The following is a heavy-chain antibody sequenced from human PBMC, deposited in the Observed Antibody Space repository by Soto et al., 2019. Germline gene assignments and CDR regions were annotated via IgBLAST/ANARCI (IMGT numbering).Heavy chain of an antibody. V-gene: IGHV3-30-3*01. Sequence: QVQLVESGGGVVQPGRSLRLSCAASGFTFSSYAMHWVRQAPGKGLEWVAVISYDGSNKYYADSVKGRFTISRDNSKNTLYLQMNSLRAEDKAVYYCARPACIMITLEGSAFDIWGQGKMVSFSS. CDR2: ISYDGSNK. J-gene: IGHJ3*02. D-gene: IGHD3-16*01. CDR3: ARPACIMITLEGSAFDI. CDR1: GFTFSSYA.